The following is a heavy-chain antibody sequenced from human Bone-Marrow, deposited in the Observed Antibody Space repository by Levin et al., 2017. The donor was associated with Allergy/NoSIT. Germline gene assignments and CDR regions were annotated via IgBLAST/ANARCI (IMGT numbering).Heavy chain of an antibody. Sequence: GESLKISCATSGFTFSSYGMHWVRQAPGKGLEWVAIIWYGGSDIYYSDSVRGRFTISRDNSKNTLYLQMNSLRAEDTAVYYCARDRSYCSSGSCYSYDYYYGMDVWGQGTTVTVS. CDR1: GFTFSSYG. CDR2: IWYGGSDI. J-gene: IGHJ6*02. V-gene: IGHV3-33*01. CDR3: ARDRSYCSSGSCYSYDYYYGMDV. D-gene: IGHD2-2*02.